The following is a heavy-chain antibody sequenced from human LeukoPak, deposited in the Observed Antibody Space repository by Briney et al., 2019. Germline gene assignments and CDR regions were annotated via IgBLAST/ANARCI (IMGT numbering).Heavy chain of an antibody. CDR2: INTNTGNP. D-gene: IGHD6-13*01. V-gene: IGHV7-4-1*02. J-gene: IGHJ3*02. CDR1: GYTLTNYP. CDR3: ARDPVGSHGAFDI. Sequence: ASVKVSCKASGYTLTNYPMNWVRQAPGQGLEWMGWINTNTGNPTYAQDFTGRFVFSLDTSVSTAYLQINSLKAEDTAVYYCARDPVGSHGAFDIWGQGTMVTVSS.